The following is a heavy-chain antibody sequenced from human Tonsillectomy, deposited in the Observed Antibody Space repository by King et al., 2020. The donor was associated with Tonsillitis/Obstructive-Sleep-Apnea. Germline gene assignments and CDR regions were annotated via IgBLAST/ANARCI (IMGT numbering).Heavy chain of an antibody. V-gene: IGHV4-61*01. Sequence: QLQESGPGLVKPSETLSLTCTVSGGSVSSGSYYWSWIRQPPGKGLEWIGYIYYSGSTNYNPSLKSRVTISVETSKNQFSLKLSSVTAADTAVYYCARDITGTTMGYWGQGTLVTVSS. CDR1: GGSVSSGSYY. J-gene: IGHJ4*02. CDR3: ARDITGTTMGY. CDR2: IYYSGST. D-gene: IGHD1-7*01.